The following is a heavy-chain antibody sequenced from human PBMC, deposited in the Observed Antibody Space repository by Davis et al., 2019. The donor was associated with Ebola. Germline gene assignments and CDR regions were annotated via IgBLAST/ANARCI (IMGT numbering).Heavy chain of an antibody. V-gene: IGHV3-23*01. D-gene: IGHD4-23*01. CDR3: ARGPSTGNSFSH. CDR2: LGTSADT. CDR1: GFIFRNYV. J-gene: IGHJ4*02. Sequence: GESLKISCEASGFIFRNYVMSWVRQAPGKGLEWVSTLGTSADTYYAASVKGRFTISRDNSKNTLYLQMNGLRVEDTAIYYCARGPSTGNSFSHWGQGTLVTVSS.